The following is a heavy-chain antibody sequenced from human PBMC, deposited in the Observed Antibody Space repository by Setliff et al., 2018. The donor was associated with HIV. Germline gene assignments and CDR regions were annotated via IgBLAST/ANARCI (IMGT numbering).Heavy chain of an antibody. CDR2: IKSKTDGGTT. Sequence: PGGSLRLSCAVSGLNFNNAWLSWVRQAPGKGLEWVGRIKSKTDGGTTDYAAPVKGRFTISRDDSKTTLYLQMNSLKTEDTAVYYCTTEDPWLRFGHWGQGTLVTVSS. D-gene: IGHD5-12*01. CDR1: GLNFNNAW. J-gene: IGHJ5*02. V-gene: IGHV3-15*01. CDR3: TTEDPWLRFGH.